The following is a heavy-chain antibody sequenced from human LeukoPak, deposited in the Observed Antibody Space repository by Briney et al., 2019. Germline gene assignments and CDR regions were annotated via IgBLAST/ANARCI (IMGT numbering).Heavy chain of an antibody. J-gene: IGHJ4*02. V-gene: IGHV4-4*09. D-gene: IGHD5-12*01. Sequence: PSETLSLTCTVSGGSISSYYWSWIRQPPGKGLEWIGYIYISGSTNYNPSLKSRVTISVDTSKNLFSLKLSSVTAADTAVYYCARLKLRGVVDYWGQGTLVTVSS. CDR1: GGSISSYY. CDR2: IYISGST. CDR3: ARLKLRGVVDY.